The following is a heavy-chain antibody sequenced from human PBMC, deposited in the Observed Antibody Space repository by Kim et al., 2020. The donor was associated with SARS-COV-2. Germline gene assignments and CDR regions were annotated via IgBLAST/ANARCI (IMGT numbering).Heavy chain of an antibody. CDR2: INQDRGEE. CDR3: ARGGGCLSDA. J-gene: IGHJ5*02. CDR1: GFGFRRFW. Sequence: GGSLRLSCAASGFGFRRFWMNWIRQTPGKGLEWVAYINQDRGEEHYVDSVNGRFTISRDNDRNSVYLQMDSLRVEDTALYFCARGGGCLSDAWGQGTLVTVSS. V-gene: IGHV3-7*01. D-gene: IGHD6-19*01.